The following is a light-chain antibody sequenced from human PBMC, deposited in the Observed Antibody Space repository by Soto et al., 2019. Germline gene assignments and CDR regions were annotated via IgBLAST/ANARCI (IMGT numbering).Light chain of an antibody. V-gene: IGKV1-5*03. CDR3: QQYNSYPFT. Sequence: DIQMTQSPSTLSASVGDRVTITCRASQSISSWLAWYQQKPGKAPKLLIYKASSLESGVPSRFSXSASGTEFTXTIXSLQPDDFATYYCQQYNSYPFTFGPGTKVDIK. J-gene: IGKJ3*01. CDR1: QSISSW. CDR2: KAS.